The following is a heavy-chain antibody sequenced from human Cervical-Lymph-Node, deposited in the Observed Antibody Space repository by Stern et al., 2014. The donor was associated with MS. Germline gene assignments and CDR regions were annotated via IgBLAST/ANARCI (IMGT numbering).Heavy chain of an antibody. D-gene: IGHD2-15*01. CDR3: ATDRGYCSGGSCYSLDYFDY. Sequence: VQLVESGAEVKKPGSSVKVSCKASRGTFSNHGISWVRQAPGQGLEWMGGIIPILGTAHNAQRFQGRVTFTADESTTTVYLELSSLRFEDTAVYYCATDRGYCSGGSCYSLDYFDYWGQGTLVIVSS. CDR2: IIPILGTA. J-gene: IGHJ4*02. V-gene: IGHV1-69*01. CDR1: RGTFSNHG.